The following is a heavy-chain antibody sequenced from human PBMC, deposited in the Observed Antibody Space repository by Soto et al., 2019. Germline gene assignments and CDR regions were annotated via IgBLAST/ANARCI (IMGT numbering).Heavy chain of an antibody. CDR1: GFSFSNSA. CDR3: AKSGFLASPLDF. V-gene: IGHV3-23*01. Sequence: PGGSLRLSCVASGFSFSNSAMSWVRQAPGKGLEWVSTVSGSGGFTYYADSVKGRFTNSRDNSRNTLYLEMSSLRGEDPAIYSWAKSGFLASPLDFWGQGTLVTVS. CDR2: VSGSGGFT. D-gene: IGHD3-10*01. J-gene: IGHJ4*02.